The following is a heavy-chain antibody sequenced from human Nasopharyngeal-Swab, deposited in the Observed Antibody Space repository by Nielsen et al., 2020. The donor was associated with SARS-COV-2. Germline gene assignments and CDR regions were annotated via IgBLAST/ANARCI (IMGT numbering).Heavy chain of an antibody. V-gene: IGHV4-59*01. D-gene: IGHD3-22*01. Sequence: SETSLTCTVSGGSISSYYWSWIRQPPGKGLEWIGYIYYSGSTNYNPSLKSRVTISVDTSKNQFSLKLSSVTAADTAVYYCARTAPTYYYDSSGYWFDYWGQGTLVTVSS. J-gene: IGHJ4*02. CDR2: IYYSGST. CDR1: GGSISSYY. CDR3: ARTAPTYYYDSSGYWFDY.